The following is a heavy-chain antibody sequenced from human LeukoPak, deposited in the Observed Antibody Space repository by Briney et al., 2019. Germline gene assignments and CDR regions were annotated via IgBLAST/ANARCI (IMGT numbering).Heavy chain of an antibody. CDR2: TYYSGST. V-gene: IGHV4-39*07. D-gene: IGHD6-19*01. Sequence: SETLSLTCTVSGDSVSSSSYNWGWIRQPPGKGLEWIGSTYYSGSTYYNPSLKSRVTISVDTSKNQFSLKLSSVTAADTAVYYCARGSPGWYEPLSLDYWGQGTLVTVSS. J-gene: IGHJ4*02. CDR1: GDSVSSSSYN. CDR3: ARGSPGWYEPLSLDY.